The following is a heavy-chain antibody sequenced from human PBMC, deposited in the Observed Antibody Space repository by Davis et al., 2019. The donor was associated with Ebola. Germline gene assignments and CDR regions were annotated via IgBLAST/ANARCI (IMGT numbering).Heavy chain of an antibody. CDR2: ITTDGGST. CDR1: AITFSNYG. J-gene: IGHJ6*02. CDR3: ARAGEKRNGMDV. V-gene: IGHV3-23*01. D-gene: IGHD3-16*01. Sequence: GGSLRLSCAASAITFSNYGMSWVRQAPGKGLEWVSTITTDGGSTFYADSVKGRFTISRDNSKNTLYLQMNSLRAEDTAVYYCARAGEKRNGMDVWGQGTTVTVSS.